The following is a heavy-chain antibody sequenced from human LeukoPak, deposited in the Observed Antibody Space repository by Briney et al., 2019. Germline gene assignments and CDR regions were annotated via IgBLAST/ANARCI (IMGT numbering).Heavy chain of an antibody. D-gene: IGHD1-1*01. V-gene: IGHV4-34*01. Sequence: SETLSLTCAVYGGSFSGYYWSWIRQPPGKGLEWIGEINHSGSTNYNPSLKSRVTISVDTSKNQFSLKLSSVTAADTAVYNCARVSTWTTGLFDYRGQGTLVTVSS. CDR2: INHSGST. J-gene: IGHJ4*02. CDR3: ARVSTWTTGLFDY. CDR1: GGSFSGYY.